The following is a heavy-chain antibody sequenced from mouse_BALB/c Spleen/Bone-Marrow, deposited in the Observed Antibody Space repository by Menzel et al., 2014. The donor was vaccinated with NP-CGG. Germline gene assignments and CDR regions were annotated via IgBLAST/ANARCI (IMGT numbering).Heavy chain of an antibody. J-gene: IGHJ3*01. V-gene: IGHV7-3*02. Sequence: EVNLVESGGGLVQPGGSLRLSCATSGFTFTDYYMSWVRQPPGKALEWLGFIRNKANGYTTEYSASVKGRFTISRDNSQSILYLQMNTLRAEDSATYYCARVTTAWFAYWGQGTLVTVSA. CDR1: GFTFTDYY. CDR2: IRNKANGYTT. CDR3: ARVTTAWFAY. D-gene: IGHD1-1*01.